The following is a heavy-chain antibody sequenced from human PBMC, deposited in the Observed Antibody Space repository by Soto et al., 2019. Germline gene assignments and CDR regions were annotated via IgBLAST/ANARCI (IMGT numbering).Heavy chain of an antibody. CDR1: GFTFSSYG. J-gene: IGHJ4*02. D-gene: IGHD3-22*01. V-gene: IGHV3-33*01. CDR3: ARAGRTDYYDSSPPFDY. CDR2: IWYDGSNK. Sequence: GGSLRLSCAASGFTFSSYGMHWVRQAPGKGLEWVAVIWYDGSNKYYADSVKGRFTISRDNSKNTLYLQMNSLRAEDTAVYYCARAGRTDYYDSSPPFDYWGQGTLVTVSS.